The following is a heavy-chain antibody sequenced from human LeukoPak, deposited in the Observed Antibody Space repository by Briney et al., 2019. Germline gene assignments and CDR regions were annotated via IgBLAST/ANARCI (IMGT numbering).Heavy chain of an antibody. CDR2: INPSGGST. J-gene: IGHJ4*02. CDR1: GYTFISYY. V-gene: IGHV1-46*01. CDR3: ARDRDYYDSSGYGYFDY. Sequence: GASVKVSCKASGYTFISYYMHWVRQAPGQGLEWMGIINPSGGSTSYAQKFQGRVTMTRDTSTSTVYMELSSLRSEDTAVYYCARDRDYYDSSGYGYFDYWGQGTLVTVSS. D-gene: IGHD3-22*01.